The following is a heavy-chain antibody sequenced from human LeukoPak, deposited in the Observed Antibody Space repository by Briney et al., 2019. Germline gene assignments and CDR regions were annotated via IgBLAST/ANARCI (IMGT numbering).Heavy chain of an antibody. CDR1: GFTFTTYY. V-gene: IGHV3-48*02. CDR3: SRDGGFWSAYPLDY. J-gene: IGHJ4*02. CDR2: ISTTSSNI. D-gene: IGHD3-3*01. Sequence: PGGSLRLSCAASGFTFTTYYMNWVRQAPGKGLEWVSYISTTSSNIYYADSVEGRFTISRDNAKNLLYLQMDSLRDEDTAVYYCSRDGGFWSAYPLDYWGQGTLVTVSA.